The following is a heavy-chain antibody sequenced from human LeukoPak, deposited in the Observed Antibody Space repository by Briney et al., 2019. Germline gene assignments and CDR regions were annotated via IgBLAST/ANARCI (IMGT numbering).Heavy chain of an antibody. CDR1: RFTFSNYA. D-gene: IGHD5-12*01. CDR3: AKGYSGYDPDY. J-gene: IGHJ4*02. CDR2: ISYDGVNQ. Sequence: GGSLRLSCAASRFTFSNYAMHWVRQAPGKGLEWVAVISYDGVNQYYADSVKGRFTISRDNSKNTLYLQMNSLRAEDTAVYYCAKGYSGYDPDYWGQGTLVTVSS. V-gene: IGHV3-30*04.